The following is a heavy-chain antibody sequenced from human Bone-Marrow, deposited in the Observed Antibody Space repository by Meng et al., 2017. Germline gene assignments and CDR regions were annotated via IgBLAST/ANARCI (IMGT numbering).Heavy chain of an antibody. CDR1: GFTFSSYA. J-gene: IGHJ3*02. D-gene: IGHD3-22*01. V-gene: IGHV3-64*01. CDR3: ARRNSDVWDYYDSSGNNDAFDI. Sequence: GESLKISCAASGFTFSSYAMHWVRQAPGKGLEYVSAISSNGGSTYYANSVKGRFTISRDNSKNTLYLQMGSLRAEDMAVYYCARRNSDVWDYYDSSGNNDAFDIWGQGTMVTVSS. CDR2: ISSNGGST.